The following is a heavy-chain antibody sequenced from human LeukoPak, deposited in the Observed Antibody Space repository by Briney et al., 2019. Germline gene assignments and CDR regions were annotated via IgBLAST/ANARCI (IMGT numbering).Heavy chain of an antibody. CDR2: MNPNSGNT. CDR1: GYTFTSYD. J-gene: IGHJ6*02. D-gene: IGHD2-15*01. Sequence: ASVKVSCKASGYTFTSYDINWVRQATGQGLEWMGWMNPNSGNTGYAQKFQGRVTMTRNTSISTAYVELSSLRSEDTAVYYCARSFPYYYYYYGMDVWGQGTTVTVSS. CDR3: ARSFPYYYYYYGMDV. V-gene: IGHV1-8*01.